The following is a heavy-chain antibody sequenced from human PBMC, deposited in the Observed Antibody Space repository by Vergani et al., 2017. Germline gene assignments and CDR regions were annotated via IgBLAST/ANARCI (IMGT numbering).Heavy chain of an antibody. Sequence: QVQLVQSGAEVKKPGSSVKVSCKASGGTFSSYAISWVRQAPGQGLEWMGRIIPILGIANYAQKFQGRVTITADKSTSTAYMELSSLRSEDTAVYYCARDGGYSGAEYYYYMDVWGKGTTVTVSS. CDR3: ARDGGYSGAEYYYYMDV. CDR1: GGTFSSYA. V-gene: IGHV1-69*09. J-gene: IGHJ6*03. D-gene: IGHD1-26*01. CDR2: IIPILGIA.